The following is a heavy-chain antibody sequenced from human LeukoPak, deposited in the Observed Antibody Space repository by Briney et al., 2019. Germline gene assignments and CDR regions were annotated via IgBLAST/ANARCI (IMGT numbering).Heavy chain of an antibody. CDR1: GYTFTGYY. Sequence: ASVKLSCKASGYTFTGYYMHWVRQAPGHGLERMGWINPNSGGTNYAQKFQGRVTMTRDTSISTAYMELSRLRSDDTAVYYCARNVVPAAMPLTSPFDYWGQGTLVTVSS. V-gene: IGHV1-2*02. D-gene: IGHD2-2*01. CDR2: INPNSGGT. CDR3: ARNVVPAAMPLTSPFDY. J-gene: IGHJ4*02.